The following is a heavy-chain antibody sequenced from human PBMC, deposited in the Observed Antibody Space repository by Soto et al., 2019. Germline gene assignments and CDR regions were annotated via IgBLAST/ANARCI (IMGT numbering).Heavy chain of an antibody. Sequence: SETLSLTCTVSGGSVSSGSYYWSWIRQPPGKGLEWIGYIYYSGSTNYNPSLKSRVTISVDTSKNQFSLKLSSVTAADTAAYYCASSIPVGGYYYYYGMDVWGQGTTVTVSS. CDR1: GGSVSSGSYY. V-gene: IGHV4-61*01. CDR3: ASSIPVGGYYYYYGMDV. D-gene: IGHD3-16*01. CDR2: IYYSGST. J-gene: IGHJ6*02.